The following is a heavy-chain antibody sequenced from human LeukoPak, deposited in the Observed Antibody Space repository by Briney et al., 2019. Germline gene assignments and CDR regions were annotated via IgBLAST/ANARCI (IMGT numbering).Heavy chain of an antibody. CDR1: GLTFSSYG. D-gene: IGHD2-8*01. V-gene: IGHV3-30*03. J-gene: IGHJ4*02. CDR2: ISYDGSNK. Sequence: GGSLRLSCAASGLTFSSYGMHWVRQAPGKGLEWVAVISYDGSNKYYADSMKGRFTISRDNSKNTLYLQMNSLRAEDTAVYYCARQPLIVLMVYAPFDYWGQGTLVTVSS. CDR3: ARQPLIVLMVYAPFDY.